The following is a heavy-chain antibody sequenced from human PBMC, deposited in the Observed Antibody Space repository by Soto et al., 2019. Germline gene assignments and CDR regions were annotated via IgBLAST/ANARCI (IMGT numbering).Heavy chain of an antibody. J-gene: IGHJ4*02. CDR1: EFTFSDYD. D-gene: IGHD1-26*01. Sequence: GGSLRLSCIASEFTFSDYDMSWVRQAPGKGLEWLSYITKSSNAIYYAASVKGRFTNSRDNAKNSLYLQINSLTAEDTAVYYCARSVPSSGYDSWGQGAQVTVSS. CDR2: ITKSSNAI. V-gene: IGHV3-11*04. CDR3: ARSVPSSGYDS.